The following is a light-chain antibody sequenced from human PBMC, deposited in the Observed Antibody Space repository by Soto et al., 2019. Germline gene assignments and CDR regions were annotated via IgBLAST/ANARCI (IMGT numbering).Light chain of an antibody. Sequence: QSALIQPASVSGSPGQSITISCTGTSGDVGGYNYVSWYQEHPGKAPKLMIYDVTNRPSGISNRFSGSKSGNTASLTISGLQAEDEADYYCSSYTSSNILVFGGGTKLTVL. J-gene: IGLJ3*02. V-gene: IGLV2-14*03. CDR1: SGDVGGYNY. CDR2: DVT. CDR3: SSYTSSNILV.